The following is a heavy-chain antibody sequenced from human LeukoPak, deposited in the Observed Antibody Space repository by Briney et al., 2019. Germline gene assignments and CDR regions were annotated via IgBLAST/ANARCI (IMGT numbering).Heavy chain of an antibody. CDR1: GFTFSSYA. J-gene: IGHJ4*02. V-gene: IGHV3-30-3*01. Sequence: PGGSLRLSCAASGFTFSSYAMHWVRQAPGKGLEWVAVISYDGSNKYYADSVKGRFTISRDNSKNTLYLQMNSLRAEDTAVYYCAKDQRVGFNGGYRDYWGQGTLVTVSS. D-gene: IGHD5-12*01. CDR3: AKDQRVGFNGGYRDY. CDR2: ISYDGSNK.